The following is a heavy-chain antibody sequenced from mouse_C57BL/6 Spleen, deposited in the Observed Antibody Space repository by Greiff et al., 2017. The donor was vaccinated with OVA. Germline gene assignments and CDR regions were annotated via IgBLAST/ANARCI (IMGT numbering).Heavy chain of an antibody. V-gene: IGHV1-4*01. CDR1: GYTFTSYT. CDR3: GYGSSEYYFDY. D-gene: IGHD1-1*01. CDR2: INPSSGYT. Sequence: VQLQQSGAELARPGASVKMSCKASGYTFTSYTMHWVKQRPGQGLEWIGYINPSSGYTKYNQKFKDKATLTADKSSSTAYMQLSSLTSEDSAVYYCGYGSSEYYFDYWGQGTTLTVSS. J-gene: IGHJ2*01.